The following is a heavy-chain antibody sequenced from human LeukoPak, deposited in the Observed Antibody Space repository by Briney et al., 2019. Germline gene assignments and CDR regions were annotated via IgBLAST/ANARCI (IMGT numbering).Heavy chain of an antibody. V-gene: IGHV4-59*01. CDR3: ARLLYGSGSYYLDY. CDR2: IYYGGST. Sequence: RPSETLSLTCTVSGGSISSYYWSWIRQPPGKGLELIGYIYYGGSTNYNPSLKSRVTISVDTSKNQFSLKLSSVTAADTAVYYCARLLYGSGSYYLDYWGQGTLVTVSS. D-gene: IGHD3-10*01. CDR1: GGSISSYY. J-gene: IGHJ4*02.